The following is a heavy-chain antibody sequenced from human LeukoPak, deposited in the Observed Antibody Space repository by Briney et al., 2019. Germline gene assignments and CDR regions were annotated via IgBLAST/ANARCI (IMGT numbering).Heavy chain of an antibody. J-gene: IGHJ4*02. CDR1: GGSISSGSYY. CDR2: IYTSGST. V-gene: IGHV4-61*02. Sequence: PSQTLSLTCTVSGGSISSGSYYWSWIRQPAGKGLEWIGRIYTSGSTNYNPFLKSRVTISVDTSKNQFSLKLSSVTAADTAVYYCARPSRPEYYYGSGSWIYYFDYWGQGTLVTVSS. CDR3: ARPSRPEYYYGSGSWIYYFDY. D-gene: IGHD3-10*01.